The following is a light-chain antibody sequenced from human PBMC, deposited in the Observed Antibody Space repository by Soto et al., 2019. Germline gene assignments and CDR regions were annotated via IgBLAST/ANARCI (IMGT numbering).Light chain of an antibody. CDR1: QSVSSSY. CDR2: GAS. Sequence: EIGLTQSPGTLSFSPGERASLSCRASQSVSSSYLAWYQQKPGQAPRLLIYGASSRATGIPDRFSGSGSGTDFTLTISRLEPEDFAVYYCQQYGSSSWTFGQGTKVDIK. V-gene: IGKV3-20*01. J-gene: IGKJ1*01. CDR3: QQYGSSSWT.